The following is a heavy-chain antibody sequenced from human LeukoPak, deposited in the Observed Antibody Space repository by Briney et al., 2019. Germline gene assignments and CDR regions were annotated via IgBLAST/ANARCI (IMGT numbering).Heavy chain of an antibody. V-gene: IGHV3-30-3*01. CDR2: ISYDGSNK. Sequence: PGGSLRLSCAASGFTFSSYAMSWVRQAPGKGLEWVAVISYDGSNKYYADSVKGRFTISRDNSKNTLYLQMNSLRAEDTAVYYCARGEYGYCTNGVCQGAFDIWGQGTMVTVSS. J-gene: IGHJ3*02. CDR3: ARGEYGYCTNGVCQGAFDI. CDR1: GFTFSSYA. D-gene: IGHD2-8*01.